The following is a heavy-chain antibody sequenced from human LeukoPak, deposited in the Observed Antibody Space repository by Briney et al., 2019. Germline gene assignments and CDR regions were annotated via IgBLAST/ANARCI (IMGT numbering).Heavy chain of an antibody. CDR2: ISSSSSYI. D-gene: IGHD2-2*01. J-gene: IGHJ4*02. CDR3: AREGYCSSTSCYEDYFDY. V-gene: IGHV3-21*01. CDR1: GFTFSSYS. Sequence: PGGSLRLSCAASGFTFSSYSMNWVRQAPGKGRGWVSSISSSSSYIYYADSVKGRFTISRDNAKNSLYLQMNSLRAEDTAVYYCAREGYCSSTSCYEDYFDYWGQGTLVTVSS.